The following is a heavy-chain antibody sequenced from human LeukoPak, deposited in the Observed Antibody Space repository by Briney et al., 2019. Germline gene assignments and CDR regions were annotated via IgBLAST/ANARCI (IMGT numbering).Heavy chain of an antibody. D-gene: IGHD4-17*01. V-gene: IGHV1-46*01. Sequence: ASVKVSCKASGYTFTSYYMHWVRQAPGQGLEWMGLINPSGGTTRYAQKFQGRVTMTRDMSTSTVYMELSRLRSEDTAVYYCATADQDYDWFDPWGQGTLVTVSS. CDR3: ATADQDYDWFDP. CDR1: GYTFTSYY. J-gene: IGHJ5*02. CDR2: INPSGGTT.